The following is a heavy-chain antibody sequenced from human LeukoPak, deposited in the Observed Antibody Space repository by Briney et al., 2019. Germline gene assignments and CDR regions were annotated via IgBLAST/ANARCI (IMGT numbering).Heavy chain of an antibody. Sequence: PSETLSLTCTVSGGSISEGNHFWTWIRQPAGKGLEWIGRIFPGGSVNYNPSLESRLTLSIDTSKNQFSLELTSVTAADTAVYYCARKGYYNLAFDYWGQGTLVTVSS. D-gene: IGHD3-9*01. J-gene: IGHJ4*02. CDR1: GGSISEGNHF. CDR2: IFPGGSV. V-gene: IGHV4-61*02. CDR3: ARKGYYNLAFDY.